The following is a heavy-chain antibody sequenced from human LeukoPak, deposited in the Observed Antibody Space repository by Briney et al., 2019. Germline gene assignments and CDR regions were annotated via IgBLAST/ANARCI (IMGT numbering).Heavy chain of an antibody. CDR2: SHNDGNSV. D-gene: IGHD3-10*01. CDR3: VRHNYGYDY. CDR1: RFTFNRYW. V-gene: IGHV3-74*01. Sequence: PGGSLRLSCAASRFTFNRYWMHWVRQVPGKEVVWVSHSHNDGNSVSYADSVKGRFTVSRDNAKNTLYLQMNRLRPEDTAVYYCVRHNYGYDYWGQGTLVTVSS. J-gene: IGHJ4*02.